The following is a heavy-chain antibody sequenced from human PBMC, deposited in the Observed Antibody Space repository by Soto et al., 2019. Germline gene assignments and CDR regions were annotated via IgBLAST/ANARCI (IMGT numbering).Heavy chain of an antibody. CDR1: GYTFTNFG. CDR3: ARVIPGVEAWFDP. D-gene: IGHD2-2*01. J-gene: IGHJ5*02. V-gene: IGHV1-18*01. CDR2: ISAYTDTP. Sequence: ASVKVSCKASGYTFTNFGVTWVRRAPGQGLEWMGWISAYTDTPNYAQKFQGRVTMTIDTSTSTAYMDLRSLTSDDTTVYYCARVIPGVEAWFDPWGQGTLVTVSS.